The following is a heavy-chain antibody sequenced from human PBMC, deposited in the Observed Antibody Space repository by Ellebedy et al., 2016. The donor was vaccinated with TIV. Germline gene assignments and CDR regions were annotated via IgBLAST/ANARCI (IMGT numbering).Heavy chain of an antibody. V-gene: IGHV3-30-3*01. J-gene: IGHJ4*02. CDR1: GFTFSSYA. D-gene: IGHD5-12*01. Sequence: GESLKISCAASGFTFSSYAMHWVRQAPGKGLEWVAVISYDGSNKYYADSVKGRFTISRDNSKNTLYLQMNSLRAEDTAVYYCASGYSGYGPPFDYWGQGTLVTVSS. CDR3: ASGYSGYGPPFDY. CDR2: ISYDGSNK.